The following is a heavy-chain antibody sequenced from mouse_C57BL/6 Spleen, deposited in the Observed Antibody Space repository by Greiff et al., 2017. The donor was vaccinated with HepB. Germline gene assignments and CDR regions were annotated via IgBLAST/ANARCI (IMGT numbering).Heavy chain of an antibody. D-gene: IGHD3-2*02. V-gene: IGHV1-61*01. Sequence: QVQLQQPGAELVRPGSSVKLSCKASGYTFTSYWMDWVRQRPGQGLEWIGNIYPSDSETHYNQKFKDKATLTVDKSSSTAYMQLSSLTSEDSAVYDCARMDSSGFGYWGQGTTLTVSS. J-gene: IGHJ2*01. CDR3: ARMDSSGFGY. CDR2: IYPSDSET. CDR1: GYTFTSYW.